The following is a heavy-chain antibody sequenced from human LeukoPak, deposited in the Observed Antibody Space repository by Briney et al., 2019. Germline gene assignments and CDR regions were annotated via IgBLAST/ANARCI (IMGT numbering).Heavy chain of an antibody. J-gene: IGHJ4*02. CDR2: IYPGDSDT. V-gene: IGHV5-51*01. D-gene: IGHD3-9*01. CDR3: ARGDVLRYSSVSFDY. CDR1: GYSFTSYW. Sequence: GESLKISCKGSGYSFTSYWIGWVRQMPGKGPEWMGIIYPGDSDTRYSPSFQGQVTISADKSISTAYLQWSSLKASDTAMYYCARGDVLRYSSVSFDYWGQGTLVTVSS.